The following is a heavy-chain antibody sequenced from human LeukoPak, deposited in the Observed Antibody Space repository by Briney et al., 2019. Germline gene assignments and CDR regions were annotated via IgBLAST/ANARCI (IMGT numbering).Heavy chain of an antibody. D-gene: IGHD3-10*01. Sequence: PSETLSLTCTVSGGSINGFYWSWIRQPPGKGLEWIGYIYSSGSTNYNPSLKSRVTISVATSKNQFSLKVSSVTAADTAVYYCARHFYGSGSYRAYGMDVWGQGTTVTVSS. J-gene: IGHJ6*02. CDR1: GGSINGFY. CDR3: ARHFYGSGSYRAYGMDV. V-gene: IGHV4-59*08. CDR2: IYSSGST.